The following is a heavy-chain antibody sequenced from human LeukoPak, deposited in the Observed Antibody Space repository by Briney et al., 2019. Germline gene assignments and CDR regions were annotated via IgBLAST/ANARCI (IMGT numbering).Heavy chain of an antibody. Sequence: GGSLRLSCAASGFTFSSSWMTWVRQAPGKGLEWVANIKEDGGETNYVDSAKGRFTISRDNSKNSLYLQMNSLRAEGTAVYYCARDWTPLGSGSYYDAFDLWGQGTMVTVSS. CDR3: ARDWTPLGSGSYYDAFDL. CDR2: IKEDGGET. J-gene: IGHJ3*01. V-gene: IGHV3-7*03. D-gene: IGHD6-19*01. CDR1: GFTFSSSW.